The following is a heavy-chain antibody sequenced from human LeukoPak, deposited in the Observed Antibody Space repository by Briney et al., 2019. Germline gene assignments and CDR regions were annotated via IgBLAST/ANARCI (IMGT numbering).Heavy chain of an antibody. CDR2: INPNSGGT. Sequence: ASVKVSCKASGYTFTGHYLHWVRQAPGQGLEWMGWINPNSGGTNYAQKFQGRVTMTRDTSISTAYMELSRLRSDDTAVYYCARPLDYGDYLWGQGTLVTVSS. CDR3: ARPLDYGDYL. D-gene: IGHD4-17*01. CDR1: GYTFTGHY. V-gene: IGHV1-2*02. J-gene: IGHJ5*02.